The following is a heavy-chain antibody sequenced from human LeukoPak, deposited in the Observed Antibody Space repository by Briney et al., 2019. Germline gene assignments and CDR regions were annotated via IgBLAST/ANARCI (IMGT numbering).Heavy chain of an antibody. CDR1: GFTFSSYA. Sequence: GGSLRLSCSASGFTFSSYATHWVRQAPGKGLEYVSAISSNGGSTYYADSVKGRFTISRDNSKNTLYLQMSSLRAEDTAVYYCVRIMYSSGWHWFDPWGQGTLVTVSS. D-gene: IGHD6-19*01. V-gene: IGHV3-64D*08. CDR2: ISSNGGST. CDR3: VRIMYSSGWHWFDP. J-gene: IGHJ5*02.